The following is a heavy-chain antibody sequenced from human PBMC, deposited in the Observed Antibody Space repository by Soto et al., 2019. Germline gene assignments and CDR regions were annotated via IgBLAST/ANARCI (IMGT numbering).Heavy chain of an antibody. CDR2: ISSSSTYI. D-gene: IGHD2-2*01. CDR3: ARDRGGYQLLGGMDV. CDR1: GFTFSSYS. Sequence: GGSLRLSCAASGFTFSSYSMNWVRQAPGKGLEWVSSISSSSTYIYYVDSVKGRFTISRDNAKNSLYLQMNSLRAEDTAVFYCARDRGGYQLLGGMDVWGQGTTVTVSS. J-gene: IGHJ6*02. V-gene: IGHV3-21*01.